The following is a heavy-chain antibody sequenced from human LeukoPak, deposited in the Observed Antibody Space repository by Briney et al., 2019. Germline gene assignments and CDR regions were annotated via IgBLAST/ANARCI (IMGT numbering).Heavy chain of an antibody. CDR3: ARRGETSAYAHDY. Sequence: SETLSLTCAVYGGSFSGYYWNWIRQPPGKGLEWIAEINHSGSTNYNPSLKSRVTISIDTSKNQFSLKLSSVTAADTAVYYCARRGETSAYAHDYWGQGTLVTVSS. D-gene: IGHD3-22*01. J-gene: IGHJ4*02. CDR1: GGSFSGYY. V-gene: IGHV4-34*01. CDR2: INHSGST.